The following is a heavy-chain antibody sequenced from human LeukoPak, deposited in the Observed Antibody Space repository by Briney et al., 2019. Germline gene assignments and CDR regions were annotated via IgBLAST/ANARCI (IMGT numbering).Heavy chain of an antibody. J-gene: IGHJ5*02. V-gene: IGHV3-30-3*01. CDR3: ARGMLLWFGESLNWFDP. Sequence: GGSLRLSCAASGFTFSSYAMHWVRQAPGKGLEWVAVISYDGSNKYYADSVKGRFTISRDNSKNTLYLQMNSLRAEDTAVYYCARGMLLWFGESLNWFDPWGQGTLVTVSS. D-gene: IGHD3-10*01. CDR1: GFTFSSYA. CDR2: ISYDGSNK.